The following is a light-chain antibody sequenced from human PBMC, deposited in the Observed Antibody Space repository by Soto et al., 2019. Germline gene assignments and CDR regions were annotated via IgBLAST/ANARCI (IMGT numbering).Light chain of an antibody. Sequence: EIEMTQSPATMSVSPGERVTLSCRASESVGSNLAWYQQKIGQAPRRLLYGASLRATGIPARFSGSGSGTEFTLTISSLQSEDFAIYYCQQYNNRPPRTFGQGTKVQVK. J-gene: IGKJ1*01. CDR3: QQYNNRPPRT. V-gene: IGKV3-15*01. CDR1: ESVGSN. CDR2: GAS.